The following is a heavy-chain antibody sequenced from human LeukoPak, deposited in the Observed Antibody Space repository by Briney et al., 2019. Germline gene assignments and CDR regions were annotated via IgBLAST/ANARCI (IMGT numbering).Heavy chain of an antibody. J-gene: IGHJ3*02. CDR3: ASFVYCGGDCYYDAFDI. CDR1: GGSISSYY. CDR2: IYTSGST. V-gene: IGHV4-4*07. Sequence: SETLSLTCTVSGGSISSYYWSWIRQPAGKGLERIGRIYTSGSTNYNPSLKSRVTISVDTSKNQFSLKLSSVTAADTAVYYCASFVYCGGDCYYDAFDIWGQGTMVTVSS. D-gene: IGHD2-21*01.